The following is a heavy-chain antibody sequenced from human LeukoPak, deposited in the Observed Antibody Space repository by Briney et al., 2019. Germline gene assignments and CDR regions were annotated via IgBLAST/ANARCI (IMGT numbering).Heavy chain of an antibody. J-gene: IGHJ3*02. CDR3: ARELGVVVIGDAFDI. Sequence: GGSLRLSCAASGFTFSAHWMHWVRHAPGKGLVWVSRIKTDGSSTSYADSVKGRFTISRDNAKNTLSLQMNSLSAEDTAVYYCARELGVVVIGDAFDIWGQGTMVTVSS. D-gene: IGHD3-22*01. CDR2: IKTDGSST. V-gene: IGHV3-74*01. CDR1: GFTFSAHW.